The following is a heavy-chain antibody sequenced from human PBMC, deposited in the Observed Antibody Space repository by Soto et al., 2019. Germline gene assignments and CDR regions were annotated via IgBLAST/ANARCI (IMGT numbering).Heavy chain of an antibody. CDR2: IYAGGGT. J-gene: IGHJ4*02. CDR1: GLTVSTNP. V-gene: IGHV3-66*01. Sequence: GGSLRLSCAASGLTVSTNPMSWVRQAPGKGLEWVSVIYAGGGTHYADSVKGRFTISRDNSKNTLYLQMNSLRAEDTAVYYCARATTVTTLAFYYWGQGTLVTVSS. CDR3: ARATTVTTLAFYY. D-gene: IGHD4-17*01.